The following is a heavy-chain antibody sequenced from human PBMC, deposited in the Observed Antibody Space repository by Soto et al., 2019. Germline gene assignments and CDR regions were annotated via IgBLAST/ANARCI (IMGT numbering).Heavy chain of an antibody. CDR3: ARGVGWEPLDY. V-gene: IGHV1-69*13. CDR2: IIPNVDTS. Sequence: SVKVSCKTSGGTFSSYAISWVRQAPGQGLEWMGGIIPNVDTSKYAQKFQGRVTITADASTSTAYMELSSLRSDDTAVYYCARGVGWEPLDYWGQGTLVTVSS. CDR1: GGTFSSYA. D-gene: IGHD1-26*01. J-gene: IGHJ4*02.